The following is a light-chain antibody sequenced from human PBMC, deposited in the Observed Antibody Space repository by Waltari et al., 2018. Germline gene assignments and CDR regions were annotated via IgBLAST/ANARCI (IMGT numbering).Light chain of an antibody. CDR3: QQSYSTLRT. CDR1: QGISSY. V-gene: IGKV1-39*01. Sequence: DIQMTQSPSSLSASVGDRVTITCRASQGISSYLNWYQQKPGKAPKLLIYAASSLQSGVPSRFSGSGSGTDFTLTISSLQPEDFATYYCQQSYSTLRTFGQGTKLEIK. CDR2: AAS. J-gene: IGKJ2*01.